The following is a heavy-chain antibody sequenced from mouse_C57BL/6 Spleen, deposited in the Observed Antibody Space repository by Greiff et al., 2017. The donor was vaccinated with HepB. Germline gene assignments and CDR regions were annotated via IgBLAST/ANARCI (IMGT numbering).Heavy chain of an antibody. V-gene: IGHV3-1*01. Sequence: VQLKESGPGMVKPSQSLSLTCTVTGYSITSGYDWHWIRHFPGNKLEWMGYISYSGSTNYNPSLKSRISITHDTSKNHFFLKLNSVTTEDTATYYCARRENGYDEGAWFAYWGQGTLVTVSA. D-gene: IGHD2-2*01. CDR1: GYSITSGYD. J-gene: IGHJ3*01. CDR3: ARRENGYDEGAWFAY. CDR2: ISYSGST.